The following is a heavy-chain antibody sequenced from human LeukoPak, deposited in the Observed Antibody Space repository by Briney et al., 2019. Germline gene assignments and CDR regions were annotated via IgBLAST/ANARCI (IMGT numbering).Heavy chain of an antibody. J-gene: IGHJ5*02. V-gene: IGHV3-23*01. CDR3: AKDRIVGASGA. CDR1: GITLSNYG. D-gene: IGHD1-26*01. CDR2: ISDSGGRT. Sequence: PGGSLRLSCAVSGITLSNYGMSWVRQAPGKGLEWVAGISDSGGRTNYADSVKGRFTISRDNSKNTLYLQMNSLRAEDTAVYYCAKDRIVGASGAWGQGTLVTVSS.